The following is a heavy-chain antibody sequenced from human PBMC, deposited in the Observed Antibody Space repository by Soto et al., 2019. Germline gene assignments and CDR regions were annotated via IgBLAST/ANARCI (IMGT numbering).Heavy chain of an antibody. CDR2: IIPILGIA. Sequence: ASVKVSFKASGGTFSSYTISWVRQAPGQGLEWMGRIIPILGIANYAQKFQGRVTITADKSTSTAYMELSSLRSEDTAVYYCASEIAAAGTLSSTHWGQGTLVTVSS. D-gene: IGHD6-13*01. V-gene: IGHV1-69*02. J-gene: IGHJ1*01. CDR3: ASEIAAAGTLSSTH. CDR1: GGTFSSYT.